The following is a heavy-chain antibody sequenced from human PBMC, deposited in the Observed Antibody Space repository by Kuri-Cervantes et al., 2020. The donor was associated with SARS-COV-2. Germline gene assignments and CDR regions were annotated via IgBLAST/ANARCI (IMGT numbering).Heavy chain of an antibody. CDR1: GGSISSGGYY. D-gene: IGHD2-2*01. J-gene: IGHJ4*02. Sequence: GSLRLSCTVSGGSISSGGYYWSWIRQPPGKGLEWIGEINHSGSTNYNPSLKSRVTISVDTSKNQFSLKLSSVTAADTAVYYCARAAPDIVVVPAAKYFDYWGQGTLVTVSS. V-gene: IGHV4-39*07. CDR3: ARAAPDIVVVPAAKYFDY. CDR2: INHSGST.